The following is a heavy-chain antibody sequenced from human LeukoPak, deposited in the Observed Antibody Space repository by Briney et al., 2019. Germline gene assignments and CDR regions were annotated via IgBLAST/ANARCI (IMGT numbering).Heavy chain of an antibody. D-gene: IGHD3-10*01. Sequence: PGGSLRLSCAASGFTFSSYAMHWVRQAPGKGLEWVAVISYDGSNKYYADSVKGRFTISRDYSKNTLYLQMNSLRAEDTAVYYCAKTGGDSVLYYYYMDVWGKGTTVTVSS. CDR3: AKTGGDSVLYYYYMDV. V-gene: IGHV3-30-3*02. CDR1: GFTFSSYA. J-gene: IGHJ6*03. CDR2: ISYDGSNK.